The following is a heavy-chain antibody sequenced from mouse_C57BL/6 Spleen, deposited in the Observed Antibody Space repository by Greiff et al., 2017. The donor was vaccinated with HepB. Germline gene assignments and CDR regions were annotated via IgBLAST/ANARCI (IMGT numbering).Heavy chain of an antibody. CDR3: ARKEVFLGSYGYFDV. Sequence: VQLQQSGPELVKPGASVKIPCKASGYTFTDYNMDWVKQSHGKSLEWIGDINPNNGGTIYNQKFKGKATLTVDKSSSTAYMELRSLTSEDTAVYYCARKEVFLGSYGYFDVWGTGTTVTVSS. J-gene: IGHJ1*03. CDR1: GYTFTDYN. CDR2: INPNNGGT. D-gene: IGHD1-1*01. V-gene: IGHV1-18*01.